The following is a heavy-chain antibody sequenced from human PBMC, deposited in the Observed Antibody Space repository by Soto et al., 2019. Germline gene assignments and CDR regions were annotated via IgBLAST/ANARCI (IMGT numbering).Heavy chain of an antibody. Sequence: QVQLQESGPGLVRPSQTLSLTCTVSGGSISSDHYHWTWIRQTPGKGLEWIGYIHYSGSVYYNPSLQRRFTMSVDTSKNLFSLKLSSVTAADTDVYFCVREDDGGDRDYYGLDVWGQGTTVTVSS. V-gene: IGHV4-30-4*01. D-gene: IGHD4-17*01. J-gene: IGHJ6*02. CDR2: IHYSGSV. CDR1: GGSISSDHYH. CDR3: VREDDGGDRDYYGLDV.